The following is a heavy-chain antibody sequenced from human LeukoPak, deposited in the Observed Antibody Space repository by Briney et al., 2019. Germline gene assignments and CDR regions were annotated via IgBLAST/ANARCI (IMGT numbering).Heavy chain of an antibody. D-gene: IGHD1-26*01. J-gene: IGHJ3*02. V-gene: IGHV3-74*01. Sequence: GGSLRLSCAASGFIFRSHWMHWVRQAPGEGLVWVSRINSDGSNTRNADSVKGRFTISRDNDKNTLYLQMNSLRVEDTAVYYCASVGVTGLGAFDIWGQGTMVTVSS. CDR1: GFIFRSHW. CDR3: ASVGVTGLGAFDI. CDR2: INSDGSNT.